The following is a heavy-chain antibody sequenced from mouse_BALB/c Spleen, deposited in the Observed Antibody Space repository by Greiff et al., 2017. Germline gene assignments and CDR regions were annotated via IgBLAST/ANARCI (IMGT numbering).Heavy chain of an antibody. CDR1: GYSITSDYA. V-gene: IGHV3-2*02. CDR2: ISYSGST. Sequence: EVKLMESGPGLVKPSQSLSLTCTVTGYSITSDYAWNWIRQFPGNKLEWMGYISYSGSTSYNPSLKSRISITRDTSKNQFFLQLNSVTTEDTATYYCAIGGITTEGMGYWGQGTSVTVSS. D-gene: IGHD2-4*01. J-gene: IGHJ4*01. CDR3: AIGGITTEGMGY.